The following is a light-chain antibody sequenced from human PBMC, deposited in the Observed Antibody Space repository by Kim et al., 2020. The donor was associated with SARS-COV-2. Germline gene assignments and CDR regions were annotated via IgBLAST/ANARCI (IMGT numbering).Light chain of an antibody. CDR2: GAS. Sequence: DIVMTQSPATLSVSPGERATLSCRASQSVRTKLAWYQQKPGQAPRLLIYGASTRATGIPARFSGSGSGTDFTLTISSLQSEDFAVYFCQQYDNWPPITFCQGTRREIK. J-gene: IGKJ5*01. CDR3: QQYDNWPPIT. CDR1: QSVRTK. V-gene: IGKV3D-15*01.